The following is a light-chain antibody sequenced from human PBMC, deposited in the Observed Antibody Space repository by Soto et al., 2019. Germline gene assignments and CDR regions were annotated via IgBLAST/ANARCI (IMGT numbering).Light chain of an antibody. Sequence: EIVLTQSPATLSLSPGERATLSCRASQSVSSSLAWYQQKPGQAPRLLIFDASNRATGIPARFSGSGSGTDFPRSISSLESEDFAVYSCQPRRNWQYTFRQGTKLEIK. J-gene: IGKJ2*01. CDR3: QPRRNWQYT. CDR2: DAS. V-gene: IGKV3-11*01. CDR1: QSVSSS.